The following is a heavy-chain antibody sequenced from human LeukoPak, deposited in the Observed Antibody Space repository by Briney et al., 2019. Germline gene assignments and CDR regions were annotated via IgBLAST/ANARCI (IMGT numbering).Heavy chain of an antibody. J-gene: IGHJ4*02. D-gene: IGHD1/OR15-1a*01. CDR3: ARAGNIRFDY. CDR1: GFTLSDYA. Sequence: GGSLRLSCAASGFTLSDYAINWVRQAPGKGLEWVSSISSGATYIYYADSVKGRFTISRDNSKNTLYLQMNSLRAEDTAVYYCARAGNIRFDYWGQGTLVTVSS. V-gene: IGHV3-21*04. CDR2: ISSGATYI.